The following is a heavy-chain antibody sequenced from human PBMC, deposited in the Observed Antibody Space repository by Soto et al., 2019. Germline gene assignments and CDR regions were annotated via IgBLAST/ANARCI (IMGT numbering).Heavy chain of an antibody. V-gene: IGHV3-30*18. D-gene: IGHD1-26*01. CDR1: GFAFNKFG. CDR2: ISYDGSYQ. CDR3: AKGGEVGGVLGDH. J-gene: IGHJ4*02. Sequence: QVQLVESGGGVVQPGTSLRLSCEASGFAFNKFGMHWVRQAPGKGLEWVAFISYDGSYQYYADSVQGRLTITRDNSMNTLKMQLNSLRREDTAVYYYAKGGEVGGVLGDHWGKGPLVTVSS.